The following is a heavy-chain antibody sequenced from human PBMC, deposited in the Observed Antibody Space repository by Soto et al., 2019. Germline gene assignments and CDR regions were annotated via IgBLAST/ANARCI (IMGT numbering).Heavy chain of an antibody. CDR2: ISGSGDSA. CDR1: GFPFSHYA. V-gene: IGHV3-23*01. Sequence: GGSLRLSCTASGFPFSHYAMNLVRQGPGTRLEWVADISGSGDSARYADSVRGRFTISRDNSRDTLYLQMNSLRVDDTAVYYCGKERRGSGWSVCNFWGQGALVTVSS. CDR3: GKERRGSGWSVCNF. J-gene: IGHJ4*02. D-gene: IGHD6-19*01.